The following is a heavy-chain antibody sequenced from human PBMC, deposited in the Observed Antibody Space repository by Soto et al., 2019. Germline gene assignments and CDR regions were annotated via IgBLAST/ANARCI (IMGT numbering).Heavy chain of an antibody. V-gene: IGHV3-74*01. CDR1: RFTFGSYW. J-gene: IGHJ6*02. CDR3: ASDKEVFLTNYGIAV. D-gene: IGHD3-9*01. CDR2: INVDGTET. Sequence: GGALRLSCTAPRFTFGSYWMHWVRQAPGKGLVWVSDINVDGTETWYADSVKGRFTISRDNDKKTLYLHMTGLRVDDTGVYYCASDKEVFLTNYGIAVCVHGTPVPVSS.